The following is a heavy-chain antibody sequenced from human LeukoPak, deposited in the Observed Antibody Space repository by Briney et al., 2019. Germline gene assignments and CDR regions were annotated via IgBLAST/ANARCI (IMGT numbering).Heavy chain of an antibody. CDR3: ARDRSYYGYFDS. CDR1: GFNFDSSW. V-gene: IGHV3-74*01. Sequence: GGSLRLSCAGSGFNFDSSWMHWVRQGPGEGLVWVSRINSDGSSTTYADSVKGRFTISRDNAKNTLYLQMNSLRAEDTAVYYCARDRSYYGYFDSWGQGTLVTVSS. D-gene: IGHD1-26*01. CDR2: INSDGSST. J-gene: IGHJ4*02.